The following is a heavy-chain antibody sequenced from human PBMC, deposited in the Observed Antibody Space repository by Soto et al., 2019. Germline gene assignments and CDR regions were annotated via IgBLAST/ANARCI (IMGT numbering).Heavy chain of an antibody. CDR3: ARDVAARPPWFDP. J-gene: IGHJ5*02. V-gene: IGHV3-21*01. D-gene: IGHD6-6*01. Sequence: GGSLRLSCAASGFTFSSYSMNWVRQAPGKGLEWVSSISSSSSYIYYADSVKGRFAISRDNAKNSLYLQMNSLRAEDTAVYYCARDVAARPPWFDPWGQGTLVTVSS. CDR1: GFTFSSYS. CDR2: ISSSSSYI.